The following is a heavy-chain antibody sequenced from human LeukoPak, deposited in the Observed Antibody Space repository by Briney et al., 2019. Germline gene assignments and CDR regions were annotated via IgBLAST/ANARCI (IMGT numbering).Heavy chain of an antibody. D-gene: IGHD3-10*01. CDR3: AKSLPMVRGVNDY. V-gene: IGHV3-21*04. CDR2: STSSGTYI. Sequence: GGSLRLSCAASGFTLSSYSMNWVRQAPGKGLEWVSSSTSSGTYIYYADSVKGRFTISRDNSKNTLCLQMNSLGAEDTAVYYCAKSLPMVRGVNDYWGQGTLVTVSS. CDR1: GFTLSSYS. J-gene: IGHJ4*02.